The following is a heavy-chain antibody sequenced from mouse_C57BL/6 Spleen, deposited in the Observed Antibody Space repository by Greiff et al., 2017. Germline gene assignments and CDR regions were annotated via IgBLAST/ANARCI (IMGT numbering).Heavy chain of an antibody. V-gene: IGHV5-17*01. Sequence: EVMLVESGGGLVKPGGSLKLSCAASGFTFSDYGMHWVRQAPEKGLEWVAYISSGSSTIYYADTVKGRFTISRDNAKNTLFLQKTSLRSGDTAMYYWAKNPLGSSYNWGKGTTLTVSS. D-gene: IGHD1-1*01. CDR3: AKNPLGSSYN. CDR2: ISSGSSTI. J-gene: IGHJ2*01. CDR1: GFTFSDYG.